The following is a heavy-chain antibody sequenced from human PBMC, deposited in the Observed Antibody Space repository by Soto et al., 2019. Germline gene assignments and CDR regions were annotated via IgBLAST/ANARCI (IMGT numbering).Heavy chain of an antibody. CDR1: GYSISSGSY. Sequence: SETLSLTCTVSGYSISSGSYWGWIRQPPGKGPEWIASIYHGGTTFYNPSLKSRITISVDTSHNQFSLNLRSVTAADTAVYYCARAHVMAVAGSTFAYWGHGTLLNVS. CDR3: ARAHVMAVAGSTFAY. CDR2: IYHGGTT. V-gene: IGHV4-38-2*02. D-gene: IGHD6-19*01. J-gene: IGHJ4*01.